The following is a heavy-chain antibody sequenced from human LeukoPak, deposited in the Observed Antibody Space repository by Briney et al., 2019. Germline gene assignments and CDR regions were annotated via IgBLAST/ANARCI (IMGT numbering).Heavy chain of an antibody. CDR3: ARHEGCSSGCLDY. CDR2: IFYSGST. J-gene: IGHJ4*02. Sequence: SETLSLTCTVSGGSISSSGYYWGWIRQPPGKGLEWIGSIFYSGSTYYNPSLKSRVTISVDTSKNQFSLKLSSVTAADTAVYYCARHEGCSSGCLDYWGQGTLVTVSS. V-gene: IGHV4-39*01. D-gene: IGHD6-19*01. CDR1: GGSISSSGYY.